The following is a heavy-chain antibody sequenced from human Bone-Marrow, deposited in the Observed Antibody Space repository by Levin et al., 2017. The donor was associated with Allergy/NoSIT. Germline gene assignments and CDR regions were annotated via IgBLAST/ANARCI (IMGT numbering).Heavy chain of an antibody. J-gene: IGHJ4*02. Sequence: PGGSLRLSCAASEFSFSTYPMHWVRQVPGKGLEWMATIAFVGGKTYYADSVMGRFTISRDNSKNTLYLQMNSLRIEDTAVYFCARDGAWFSFDLWGQGTRVTVSS. CDR3: ARDGAWFSFDL. V-gene: IGHV3-30*04. CDR1: EFSFSTYP. D-gene: IGHD3-10*01. CDR2: IAFVGGKT.